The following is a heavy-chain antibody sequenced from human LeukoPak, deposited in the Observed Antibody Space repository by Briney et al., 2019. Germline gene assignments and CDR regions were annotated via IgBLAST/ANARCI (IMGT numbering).Heavy chain of an antibody. CDR3: ARGVSYGMSLGYYYYYMDV. V-gene: IGHV4-59*01. J-gene: IGHJ6*03. CDR2: IYYTGST. Sequence: SETLSLTCTVSGGSISSYYWSWIRQPPGKGLEWNGYIYYTGSTNYNPSLKSRVTISLDTSKNQFSLKLSSVTAADTAVYYCARGVSYGMSLGYYYYYMDVWGKGTTVTVSS. CDR1: GGSISSYY. D-gene: IGHD1-26*01.